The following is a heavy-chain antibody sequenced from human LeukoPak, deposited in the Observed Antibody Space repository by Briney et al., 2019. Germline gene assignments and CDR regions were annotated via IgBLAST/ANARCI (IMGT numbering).Heavy chain of an antibody. CDR2: IYTSGST. CDR1: GGSLSSGSYY. J-gene: IGHJ4*02. D-gene: IGHD3-22*01. CDR3: ASTSAYYYDSSGYYYHFDY. Sequence: PSETLSLTCTVSGGSLSSGSYYWSWIRQPAGKGLEWIGRIYTSGSTNYNPSLESRVTISVDTSKNQFSLKLSSVTAADTAVYYCASTSAYYYDSSGYYYHFDYWGQGTLVTVSS. V-gene: IGHV4-61*02.